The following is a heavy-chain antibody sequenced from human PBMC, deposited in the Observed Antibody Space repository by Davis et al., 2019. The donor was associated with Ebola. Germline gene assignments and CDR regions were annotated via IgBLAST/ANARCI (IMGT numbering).Heavy chain of an antibody. V-gene: IGHV4-59*13. CDR1: GGSITGYY. CDR2: VYHTGGT. CDR3: ARTDRVCSGGTCYSGNDFDY. D-gene: IGHD2-15*01. J-gene: IGHJ4*02. Sequence: SETLSLTCTVSGGSITGYYWSWIRQPPGKGLEWIGYVYHTGGTEYNPSLKSRVTMSVDTSRSQFSLRLSSVTAAATAVYYCARTDRVCSGGTCYSGNDFDYWGQGTLVTVSS.